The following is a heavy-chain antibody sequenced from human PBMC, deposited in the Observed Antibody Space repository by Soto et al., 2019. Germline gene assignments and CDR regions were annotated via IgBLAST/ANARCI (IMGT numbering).Heavy chain of an antibody. V-gene: IGHV1-8*01. CDR3: VKVAELKSGYYPAMDV. D-gene: IGHD1-26*01. CDR1: GYSFTGHD. CDR2: MNPKRGGT. Sequence: QVQLVQSGAEVRKPGASVRVSCKASGYSFTGHDVNWVRQASGQGLEWMGWMNPKRGGTGYAQKFQGRVTMIRDTSINTAYMDLSGLTSQDTAVYYCVKVAELKSGYYPAMDVWGQGTTVTVSS. J-gene: IGHJ6*02.